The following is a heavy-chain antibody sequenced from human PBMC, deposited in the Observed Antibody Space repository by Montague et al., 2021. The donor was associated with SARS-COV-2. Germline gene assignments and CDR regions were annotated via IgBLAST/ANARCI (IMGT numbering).Heavy chain of an antibody. CDR2: IYYSGST. CDR1: GGSISSSSNY. CDR3: ARLVWFGELSSENWFDP. J-gene: IGHJ5*02. Sequence: SETLSLTCTVSGGSISSSSNYWGWIRQPPGKGLEWIGSIYYSGSTYYXSSLKSRVTISVDTSKNQFSLKLNSATAADTAVYYCARLVWFGELSSENWFDPWGQGTLVTVSS. V-gene: IGHV4-39*01. D-gene: IGHD3-10*01.